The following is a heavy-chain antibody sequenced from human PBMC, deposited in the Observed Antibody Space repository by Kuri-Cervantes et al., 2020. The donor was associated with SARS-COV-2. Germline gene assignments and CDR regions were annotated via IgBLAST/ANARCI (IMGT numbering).Heavy chain of an antibody. CDR2: IYYSGST. CDR1: GGSISSYY. Sequence: GSLRLSCTVSGGSISSYYWSWIRQPPGKGLEWIGYIYYSGSTNYNPSLKSRVTISVDTSKNQFSLKLSSVTAADTAVYYCARVPFLNYFDYWGQGTLVTVSS. CDR3: ARVPFLNYFDY. V-gene: IGHV4-59*01. J-gene: IGHJ4*02.